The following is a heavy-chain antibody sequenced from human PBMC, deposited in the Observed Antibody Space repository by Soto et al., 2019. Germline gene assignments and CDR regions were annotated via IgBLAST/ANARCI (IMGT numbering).Heavy chain of an antibody. V-gene: IGHV1-3*01. D-gene: IGHD2-15*01. CDR3: AVGGGGTRY. CDR1: GYTFNSFA. J-gene: IGHJ4*02. CDR2: INPGDGYT. Sequence: VQLVQSGAEVTKPGASVKVSCKTSGYTFNSFAIHWVRQSPGQGLEWMAWINPGDGYTRLLQKFQGRVTITRDTSANTAFMELNSLTSEYTAVYYCAVGGGGTRYWGQGTLVTVSS.